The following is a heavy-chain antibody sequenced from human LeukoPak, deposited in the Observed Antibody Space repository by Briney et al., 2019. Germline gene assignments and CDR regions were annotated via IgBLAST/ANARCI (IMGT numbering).Heavy chain of an antibody. D-gene: IGHD6-13*01. J-gene: IGHJ4*02. CDR1: GFTFSSYW. V-gene: IGHV3-74*01. CDR3: ARVESSSSKAPKAY. Sequence: GGSLRLSCAASGFTFSSYWMHWVRQAPGKGLVWVSRINSDGSSTSYADSVKGRFTISRDSAKNTLYLQMNSLRAEDTAVYYCARVESSSSKAPKAYWGQGTLVTVSS. CDR2: INSDGSST.